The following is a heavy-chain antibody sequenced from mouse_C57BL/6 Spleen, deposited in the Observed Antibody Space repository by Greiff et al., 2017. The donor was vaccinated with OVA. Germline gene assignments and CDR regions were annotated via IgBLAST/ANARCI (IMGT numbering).Heavy chain of an antibody. J-gene: IGHJ1*03. CDR2: IYPGSGST. V-gene: IGHV1-55*01. CDR3: ARSEFITTVVGPWYFDV. D-gene: IGHD1-1*01. Sequence: VQLQQPGAELVKPGASVKMSCKASGYTFTSYWITWVKQRPGQGLEWIGDIYPGSGSTNYNEKFKSKATLPVDTSSSTAYMQLSSLTSEDSAVYYCARSEFITTVVGPWYFDVWGTGTTVTVSS. CDR1: GYTFTSYW.